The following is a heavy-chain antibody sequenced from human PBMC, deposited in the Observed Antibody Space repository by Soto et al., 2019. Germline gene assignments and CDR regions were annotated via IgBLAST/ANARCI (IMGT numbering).Heavy chain of an antibody. CDR2: IYYSGST. D-gene: IGHD4-17*01. V-gene: IGHV4-31*03. Sequence: PSETLSLTCTVSGGSISSGGYYWSWIRQHPGKGLEWIGHIYYSGSTYYNPSLKSRVTISVDTSKNQFSLKLSSVTAADTAVYYCARVVYGDYDGYYYYGMDVWGQGTTVTVSS. CDR1: GGSISSGGYY. CDR3: ARVVYGDYDGYYYYGMDV. J-gene: IGHJ6*02.